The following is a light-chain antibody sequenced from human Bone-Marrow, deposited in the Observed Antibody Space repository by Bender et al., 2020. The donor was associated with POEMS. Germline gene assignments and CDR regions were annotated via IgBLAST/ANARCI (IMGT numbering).Light chain of an antibody. V-gene: IGLV3-1*01. CDR2: QDT. J-gene: IGLJ2*01. CDR3: QAWDGSHVV. Sequence: SYELTQPPSVSVSPGQTASITCSGDKLGDKYSCWYQQKPGQAPVLVISQDTKRPSGIPERFSGSNSGNTATLTISGTQTMDEADYYCQAWDGSHVVFGGGTKLTVL. CDR1: KLGDKY.